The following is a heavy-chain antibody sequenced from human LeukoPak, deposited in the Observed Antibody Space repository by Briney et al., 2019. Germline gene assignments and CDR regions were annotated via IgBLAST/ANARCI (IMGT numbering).Heavy chain of an antibody. CDR2: IKQDGSEK. CDR3: ARVGENCSGGSCYEWFDP. Sequence: GGSLRLSCAASGFTFSSYWMSWVRQAPGKGLEWVTNIKQDGSEKYYVDSVKGRFTISRDNAKNSLYLQMNSLRAEDTAVYYCARVGENCSGGSCYEWFDPWGQGTLVTVSS. J-gene: IGHJ5*02. CDR1: GFTFSSYW. D-gene: IGHD2-15*01. V-gene: IGHV3-7*01.